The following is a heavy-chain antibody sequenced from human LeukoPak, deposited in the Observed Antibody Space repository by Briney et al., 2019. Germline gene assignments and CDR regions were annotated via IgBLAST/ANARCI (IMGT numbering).Heavy chain of an antibody. CDR1: GGSISSYY. J-gene: IGHJ4*02. D-gene: IGHD2-15*01. CDR3: ARDRRGCSGGSCYRGYYFDY. CDR2: IYYSGST. Sequence: SETLSLTCTVSGGSISSYYWSWIRQPPGKGLEWIGYIYYSGSTNYNPSLKSRVTISVDTSKNQFSLKLSSVTAADTAVYYCARDRRGCSGGSCYRGYYFDYWGQGTLVTVCS. V-gene: IGHV4-59*01.